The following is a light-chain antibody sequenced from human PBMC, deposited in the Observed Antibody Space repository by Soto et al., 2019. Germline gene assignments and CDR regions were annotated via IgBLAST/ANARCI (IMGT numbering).Light chain of an antibody. J-gene: IGKJ4*01. CDR1: QSVHNF. CDR2: GAS. V-gene: IGKV3-11*01. Sequence: ENVLTQSPVTLSLSPGERATLSCRASQSVHNFLAWYRQKPGQAPRLLIYGASTRATGIPARFSGSGSGTEFTLTISSLQPEDFATYYCQQANSFPLTFGGGTKVDI. CDR3: QQANSFPLT.